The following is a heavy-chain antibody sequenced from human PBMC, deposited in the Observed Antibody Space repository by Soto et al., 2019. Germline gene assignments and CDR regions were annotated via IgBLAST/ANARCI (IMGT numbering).Heavy chain of an antibody. CDR2: IDHTGST. Sequence: QVQLQQWGAGLLKPSETLSLTCAVYGGSFSGYYWSWIRQPPGKGLEWIGEIDHTGSTNYNPSLKSRVTISVDTSKNQFSLELISVTAADTAVYCCARDYGGTDLDYWGQGTLVTVSS. V-gene: IGHV4-34*01. J-gene: IGHJ4*02. CDR1: GGSFSGYY. D-gene: IGHD2-15*01. CDR3: ARDYGGTDLDY.